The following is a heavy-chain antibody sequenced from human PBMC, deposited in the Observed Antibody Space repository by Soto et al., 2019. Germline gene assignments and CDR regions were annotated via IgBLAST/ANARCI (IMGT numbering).Heavy chain of an antibody. V-gene: IGHV3-48*03. D-gene: IGHD3-22*01. J-gene: IGHJ4*02. CDR2: ISGSGWTI. CDR1: GFSFSSYD. CDR3: ARGDDNSGYYYASDY. Sequence: GGSLRLSCEASGFSFSSYDMNWVRQAPGKGLEWLSDISGSGWTIYYADSVGGRFTISRDSANKSLFLQMNSLRAEDTALYYCARGDDNSGYYYASDYWGQGTPVNVSS.